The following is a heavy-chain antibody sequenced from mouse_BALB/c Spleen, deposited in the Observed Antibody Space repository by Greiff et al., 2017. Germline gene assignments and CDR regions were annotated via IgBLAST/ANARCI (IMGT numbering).Heavy chain of an antibody. D-gene: IGHD2-1*01. CDR1: GYTFTSYW. V-gene: IGHV1-69*02. CDR3: TSYGNYSWFAY. Sequence: QVQLQQPGAELVRPGASVKLSCKASGYTFTSYWINWVKQRPGQGLEWIGNIYPSDSYTNYNQKFKDKATLTVDKSSSTAYMQLSSPTSEDSAVYYCTSYGNYSWFAYWGQGTLVTVSA. J-gene: IGHJ3*01. CDR2: IYPSDSYT.